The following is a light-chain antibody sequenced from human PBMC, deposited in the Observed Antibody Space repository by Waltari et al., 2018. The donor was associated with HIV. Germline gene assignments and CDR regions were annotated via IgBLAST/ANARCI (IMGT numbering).Light chain of an antibody. J-gene: IGLJ2*01. CDR2: EVS. CDR3: SSYTTTRTLV. CDR1: SSDVGAYNS. V-gene: IGLV2-14*01. Sequence: QSALTQPASVSGSPGQSITISCTGTSSDVGAYNSVSWYQQHPDKAPKLMIYEVSNRPSGVSNRFSGSKSGNTASLTISGLQAEDEADYYCSSYTTTRTLVFGGGTKLTVL.